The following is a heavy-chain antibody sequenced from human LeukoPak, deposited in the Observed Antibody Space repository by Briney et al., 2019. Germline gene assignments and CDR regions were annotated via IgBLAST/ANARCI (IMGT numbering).Heavy chain of an antibody. CDR2: INHSGST. J-gene: IGHJ6*03. CDR3: ARGARTYYYDSSGYYYPYYYYMDV. D-gene: IGHD3-22*01. Sequence: SETLSLTCAVYGGSFSGYYWSWIRQPPGKGLEWIGEINHSGSTNYNPSLKSRVTISVDTSKNQFSLKLSSVTAADTAVYYCARGARTYYYDSSGYYYPYYYYMDVWGKGTTVTVSS. V-gene: IGHV4-34*01. CDR1: GGSFSGYY.